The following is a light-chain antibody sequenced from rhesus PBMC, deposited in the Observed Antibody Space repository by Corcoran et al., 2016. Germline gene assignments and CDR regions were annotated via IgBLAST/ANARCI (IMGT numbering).Light chain of an antibody. CDR2: DVT. CDR1: NTDIGYYNF. V-gene: IGLV2-32*01. Sequence: QTALTQPRSVSGSPGQSGTISCAGTNTDIGYYNFVSWYQHRPGTAPRLIIFDVTKRPSGVSDRFSGSKSANTASLTISGLQAEDEADYFCCSYAGNDIFYVFGGGTRLTVL. J-gene: IGLJ1*01. CDR3: CSYAGNDIFYV.